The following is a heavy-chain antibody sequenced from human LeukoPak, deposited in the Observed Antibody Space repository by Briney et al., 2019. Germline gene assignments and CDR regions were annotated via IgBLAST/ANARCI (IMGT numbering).Heavy chain of an antibody. CDR2: ISGSSSYI. V-gene: IGHV3-21*01. CDR1: GFTFSSYS. D-gene: IGHD6-19*01. J-gene: IGHJ5*02. CDR3: ARDQGSVAGTTYNWFDP. Sequence: PGGSLRLSCAASGFTFSSYSMNWIRQAPGKGLEWVSSISGSSSYIYYADSVKGRFTISRDNAKNSLYLQMNSLRAEDTAVYYCARDQGSVAGTTYNWFDPWGQGTLVTVSS.